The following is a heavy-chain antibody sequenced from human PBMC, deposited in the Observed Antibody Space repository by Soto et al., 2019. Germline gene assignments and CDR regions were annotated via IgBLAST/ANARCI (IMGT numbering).Heavy chain of an antibody. D-gene: IGHD1-7*01. CDR1: GGSISSGGYY. J-gene: IGHJ4*02. Sequence: QVQLQESGPGLVKPSQTLSLTCTVSGGSISSGGYYWSWIRQHPGKGLEWIGYIYYSGSTYYNPSLKNRGTISVDTSKNQFSLKLSSVTAADTAVYYCARDRRYNWNYGSVGYFDYWGQGTLVTVSS. V-gene: IGHV4-31*03. CDR2: IYYSGST. CDR3: ARDRRYNWNYGSVGYFDY.